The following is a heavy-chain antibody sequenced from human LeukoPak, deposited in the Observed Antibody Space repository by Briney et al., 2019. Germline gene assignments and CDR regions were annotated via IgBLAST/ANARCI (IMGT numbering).Heavy chain of an antibody. CDR2: INPDGSTT. D-gene: IGHD3-22*01. CDR3: AKHTYYDGSGWGFDY. CDR1: GFTFSDYW. J-gene: IGHJ4*02. V-gene: IGHV3-74*01. Sequence: GGSLRLSCAASGFTFSDYWMHWVRQDPGKGLVWVSFINPDGSTTNYADSVKGRSTISRDNSKNTLYLQMNSLRAEDTAIYYCAKHTYYDGSGWGFDYWGQGTLVTVSS.